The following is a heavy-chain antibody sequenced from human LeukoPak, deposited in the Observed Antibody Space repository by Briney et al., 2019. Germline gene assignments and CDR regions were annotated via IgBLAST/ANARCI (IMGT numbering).Heavy chain of an antibody. D-gene: IGHD2-2*01. Sequence: GGSLRLSCAASGFTFSNYGMHWVRQAPGKGLEWVAVISYDGSNKYYADSVKGRFTISRDNSKNTVYLQMNTLRAEDAAVYYCARKLVPAAPLGFYYGMDVWGKGTTVTVSS. J-gene: IGHJ6*04. CDR1: GFTFSNYG. CDR2: ISYDGSNK. V-gene: IGHV3-30*03. CDR3: ARKLVPAAPLGFYYGMDV.